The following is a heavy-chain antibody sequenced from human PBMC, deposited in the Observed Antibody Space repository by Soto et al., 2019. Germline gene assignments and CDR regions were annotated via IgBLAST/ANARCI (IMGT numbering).Heavy chain of an antibody. J-gene: IGHJ4*02. CDR3: ARDRHITSFRVVIKNFDY. CDR1: GFNCCDYG. Sequence: PGRFMRLSCGAFGFNCCDYGMSWVRQATGKGLEWVAVVDQDGGETHYADSVKGQFTVARDNAKSVVFLGRESVRAEDTAVYYCARDRHITSFRVVIKNFDYWGQGTLVTVSS. CDR2: VDQDGGET. V-gene: IGHV3-7*01. D-gene: IGHD3-3*01.